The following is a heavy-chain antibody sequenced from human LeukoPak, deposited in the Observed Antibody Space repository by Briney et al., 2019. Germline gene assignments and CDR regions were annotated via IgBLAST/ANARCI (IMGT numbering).Heavy chain of an antibody. CDR2: IIPILGIA. J-gene: IGHJ4*02. D-gene: IGHD6-13*01. CDR1: GGTFSSYA. Sequence: GASVKVSCKASGGTFSSYAISWVRQAPGQGLEWMGRIIPILGIANYAQKFQGRVTITADKSTSTAYMELRSLRSDDTAVYYCARGKRYSSSWATSDYWGQGTLVTVSS. CDR3: ARGKRYSSSWATSDY. V-gene: IGHV1-69*04.